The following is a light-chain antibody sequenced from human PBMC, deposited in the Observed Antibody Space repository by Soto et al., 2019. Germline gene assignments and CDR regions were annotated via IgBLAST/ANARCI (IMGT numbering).Light chain of an antibody. Sequence: QSALTQPASVSGSPGQSITISCTGTSSDVCGYNYVSWYQQHPGKAPKLMISDVSNRPSGVSNRFSGSKSGNTASLTISGLQAEDEADYYCSSYTSSSALYVFGTGTKVTVL. V-gene: IGLV2-14*01. CDR1: SSDVCGYNY. CDR3: SSYTSSSALYV. J-gene: IGLJ1*01. CDR2: DVS.